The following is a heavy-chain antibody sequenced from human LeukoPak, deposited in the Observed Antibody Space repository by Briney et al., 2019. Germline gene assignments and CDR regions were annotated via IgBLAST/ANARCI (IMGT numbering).Heavy chain of an antibody. CDR2: IWYDGSNK. CDR3: ASTINHPFDY. V-gene: IGHV3-33*01. CDR1: GFTFSSYG. J-gene: IGHJ4*02. D-gene: IGHD1-14*01. Sequence: PGGSLRLSCAASGFTFSSYGMHWVRQALGKGLEWVAVIWYDGSNKYYADSVKGRFTISRDNSKNTLYLQMNSLRAEDTAVYYCASTINHPFDYWGQGTLVTVSP.